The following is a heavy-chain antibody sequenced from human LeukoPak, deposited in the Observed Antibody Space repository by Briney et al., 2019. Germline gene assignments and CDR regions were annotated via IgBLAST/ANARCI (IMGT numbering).Heavy chain of an antibody. V-gene: IGHV3-48*04. CDR2: ISSSSSTI. J-gene: IGHJ5*02. D-gene: IGHD2-2*01. CDR1: GFTFSSYS. Sequence: GGSLRLSCAASGFTFSSYSMNWVRQAPGKGLEWVSYISSSSSTIYYADSVKGRFTISRDNAKNSLYLQMNSLRAEDTAVYYCARGNGLGYCSSTSCYGGPGWFDPWGQGTLVTVSS. CDR3: ARGNGLGYCSSTSCYGGPGWFDP.